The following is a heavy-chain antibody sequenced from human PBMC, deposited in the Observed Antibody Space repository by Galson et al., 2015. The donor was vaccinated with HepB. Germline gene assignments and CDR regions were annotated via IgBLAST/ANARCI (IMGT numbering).Heavy chain of an antibody. Sequence: SETLSLTCAVYGGSFSGYYWSWIRQPPGKGLEWIGEINHSGSTNYNPSLKSRVTISVDTSKNQFSLKLSSVTAADTAVYYCARAHHSIAARSGFDYWGQGTLVTVSS. D-gene: IGHD6-6*01. V-gene: IGHV4-34*01. J-gene: IGHJ4*02. CDR1: GGSFSGYY. CDR2: INHSGST. CDR3: ARAHHSIAARSGFDY.